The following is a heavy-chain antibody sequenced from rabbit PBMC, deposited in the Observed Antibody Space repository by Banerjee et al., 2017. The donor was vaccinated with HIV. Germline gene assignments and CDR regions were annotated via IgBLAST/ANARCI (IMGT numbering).Heavy chain of an antibody. Sequence: QSLEESGGDLVKPGASLTLTCTASGFDLSSSNWICWVRQAPGKGLEWIACIDAGSSGSTWYASWAKGRFTISKTSSTTVTLQMTSLTAADTATYFCARSQWLSLNLWGPGTLVTVS. D-gene: IGHD4-1*01. J-gene: IGHJ4*01. V-gene: IGHV1S40*01. CDR1: GFDLSSSNW. CDR3: ARSQWLSLNL. CDR2: IDAGSSGST.